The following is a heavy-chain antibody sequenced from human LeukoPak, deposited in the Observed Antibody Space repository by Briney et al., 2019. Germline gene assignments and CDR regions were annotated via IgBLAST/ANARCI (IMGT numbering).Heavy chain of an antibody. D-gene: IGHD2-2*01. CDR1: GFTVSSNY. CDR2: IYSGGST. Sequence: GGSLRLSCAASGFTVSSNYMSWVRQAPGKGLEWVSVIYSGGSTYYADSVKGRFTISRDNSKNTLYLQMNSLRAEDTAVYYCARDRDCSSIRCFNAFDIWGQGTVVTVSS. V-gene: IGHV3-66*02. J-gene: IGHJ3*02. CDR3: ARDRDCSSIRCFNAFDI.